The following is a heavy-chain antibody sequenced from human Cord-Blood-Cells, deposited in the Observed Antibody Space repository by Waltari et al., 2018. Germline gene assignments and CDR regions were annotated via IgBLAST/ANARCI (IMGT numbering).Heavy chain of an antibody. V-gene: IGHV4-34*01. CDR1: GGSFSGYY. CDR3: ARAPDIVVVPAADAFDI. CDR2: INHSGST. Sequence: QVQLQQWGAGLLKPSETLSLTCAVYGGSFSGYYWSWIRQPPGKGLEWIGEINHSGSTNYNPSLKSRVTISVDPSKNQFSLKLSSVTAADTAVYYCARAPDIVVVPAADAFDIWGQGTMVTVSS. J-gene: IGHJ3*02. D-gene: IGHD2-2*01.